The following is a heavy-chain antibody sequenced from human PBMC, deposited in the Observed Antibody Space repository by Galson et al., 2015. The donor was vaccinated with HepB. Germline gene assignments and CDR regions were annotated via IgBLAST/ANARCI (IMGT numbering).Heavy chain of an antibody. CDR3: TIELYYYDSSGYYSGYFQH. Sequence: SLRLSCAASGFTFGDYAMSWFRQAPGKGLEWVGLIRSKAYGGTTEYAASVKGRSTISRDDSKSIAYLQMNSLKTEDTAVYYCTIELYYYDSSGYYSGYFQHWGQGTLVTVSS. CDR1: GFTFGDYA. CDR2: IRSKAYGGTT. J-gene: IGHJ1*01. V-gene: IGHV3-49*03. D-gene: IGHD3-22*01.